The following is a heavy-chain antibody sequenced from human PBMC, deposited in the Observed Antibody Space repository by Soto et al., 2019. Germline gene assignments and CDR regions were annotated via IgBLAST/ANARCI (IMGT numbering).Heavy chain of an antibody. CDR2: ISSGSEYI. D-gene: IGHD5-12*01. Sequence: GGSLRLSCSASGFTFSATGMNWVRQAPGKGPEWVSSISSGSEYIFYGDSVQGRLTISRDNAKNSVYLQMNSLRAEDTSFYYCVKDHDEDFGYDLDYFNYWGQGT. CDR1: GFTFSATG. CDR3: VKDHDEDFGYDLDYFNY. J-gene: IGHJ4*02. V-gene: IGHV3-21*04.